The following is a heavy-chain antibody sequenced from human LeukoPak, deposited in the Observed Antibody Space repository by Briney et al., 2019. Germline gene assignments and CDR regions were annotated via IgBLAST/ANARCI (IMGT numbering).Heavy chain of an antibody. CDR3: AREIDYGDYGYFDY. Sequence: SETLSLTCTVSGGSISSYYWSWIRQPPGKGLEWIGYIYYSGSANYNPSLKSRITISLDTSKNQFSLKLSSVTAADTAVYYCAREIDYGDYGYFDYWGQGTLVTVSS. V-gene: IGHV4-59*01. J-gene: IGHJ4*02. D-gene: IGHD4-17*01. CDR1: GGSISSYY. CDR2: IYYSGSA.